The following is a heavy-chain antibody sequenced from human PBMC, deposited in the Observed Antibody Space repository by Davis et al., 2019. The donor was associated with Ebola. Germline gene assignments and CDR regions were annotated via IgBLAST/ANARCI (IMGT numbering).Heavy chain of an antibody. D-gene: IGHD2-15*01. V-gene: IGHV5-51*01. J-gene: IGHJ4*02. CDR1: GYTFTNYW. CDR2: IYAGDSDT. CDR3: ARRSGGFPNSFDQ. Sequence: GESLKISCKGSGYTFTNYWIAWVRQMPGKGLEWMGIIYAGDSDTKYSPSFQGQVTISVDKSISTAYLQWSSLKASDTAMYYCARRSGGFPNSFDQWGQGTLVTVSS.